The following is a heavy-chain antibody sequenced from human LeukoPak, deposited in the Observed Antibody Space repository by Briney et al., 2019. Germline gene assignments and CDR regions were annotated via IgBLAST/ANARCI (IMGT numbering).Heavy chain of an antibody. J-gene: IGHJ6*02. D-gene: IGHD2/OR15-2a*01. Sequence: GGSLRLSCAASGLTFSSYGMHWVRQAPGKGLGWVAVISYDGSNKYYADSVKGRFTISRDNSKNTLYLQMNSLRAEDTAVYYCAKEIDGYYYGMDVWGQGTTVTVSS. CDR3: AKEIDGYYYGMDV. CDR1: GLTFSSYG. V-gene: IGHV3-30*18. CDR2: ISYDGSNK.